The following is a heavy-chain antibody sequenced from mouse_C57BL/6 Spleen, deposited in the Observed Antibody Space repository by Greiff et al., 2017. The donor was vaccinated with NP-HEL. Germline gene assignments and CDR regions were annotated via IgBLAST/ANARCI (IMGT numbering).Heavy chain of an antibody. Sequence: VQLQQSGAELVRPGASVKLSCKASGYTFTDYYINWVKQRPGQGLEWIARIYPGSGNTYYNEKFKGKATLTAEKSSSTAYMQLSSLTSEDSAVYFCAREGGLSYFDYWGQGTTLTVSS. CDR1: GYTFTDYY. CDR2: IYPGSGNT. D-gene: IGHD2-4*01. V-gene: IGHV1-76*01. CDR3: AREGGLSYFDY. J-gene: IGHJ2*01.